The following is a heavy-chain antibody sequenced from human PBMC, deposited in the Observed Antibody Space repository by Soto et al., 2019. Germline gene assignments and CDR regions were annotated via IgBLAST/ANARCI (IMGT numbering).Heavy chain of an antibody. V-gene: IGHV4-61*03. CDR3: ARVRWLSKYDILTGYYIFDQ. J-gene: IGHJ4*02. CDR1: GGSVNSGTDF. D-gene: IGHD3-9*01. Sequence: QVQLQESGPGLVKPSETLSLTCIVSGGSVNSGTDFWSWIRQPPGKGLEWIGYTSNTGSAKYNPSLKSRVTITTDTSTNHFSLKLTSVTAADTAVYYCARVRWLSKYDILTGYYIFDQWGRGTRVTVSS. CDR2: TSNTGSA.